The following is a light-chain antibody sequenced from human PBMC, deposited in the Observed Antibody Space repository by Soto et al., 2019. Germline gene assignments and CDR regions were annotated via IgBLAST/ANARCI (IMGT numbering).Light chain of an antibody. CDR2: DVS. J-gene: IGLJ1*01. CDR3: SSYTSSSIPYV. V-gene: IGLV2-14*01. Sequence: QSVLTQPASVSGSPGESITISCTGTSSDIGGYNYVSWYRQHPGKAPKLMIYDVSNRPSGVSNRFSGSKSGNTASLTISGLQAEDEADYYCSSYTSSSIPYVFGTGTKVTVL. CDR1: SSDIGGYNY.